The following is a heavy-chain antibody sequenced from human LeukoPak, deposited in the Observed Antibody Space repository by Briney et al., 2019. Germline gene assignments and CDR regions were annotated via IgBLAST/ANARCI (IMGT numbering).Heavy chain of an antibody. CDR3: ARWLGADCGGDCYDY. J-gene: IGHJ4*02. CDR2: IIPIFGIA. V-gene: IGHV1-69*04. D-gene: IGHD2-21*01. Sequence: SVKVSCTASGCTFSSYAINWVRQAPGQGLEWMGRIIPIFGIANYAQKFQGRVTITADKSTSTAYMELSSLRSEDTAVYYCARWLGADCGGDCYDYWGQGTLVTVSS. CDR1: GCTFSSYA.